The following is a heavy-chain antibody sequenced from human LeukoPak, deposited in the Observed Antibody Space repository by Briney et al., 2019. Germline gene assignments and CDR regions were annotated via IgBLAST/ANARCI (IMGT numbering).Heavy chain of an antibody. CDR1: GYTFTSYG. Sequence: ASVKVSCKASGYTFTSYGISWVRQAPGQGLEWMGWISAYNGSTNYAQKLQGRVTMTTDTSTSTAYMELRSLRSDDTAVYYCARVRYYGDYWGSLWYYYYMDVWGKGTTVTISS. J-gene: IGHJ6*03. CDR2: ISAYNGST. D-gene: IGHD4-17*01. CDR3: ARVRYYGDYWGSLWYYYYMDV. V-gene: IGHV1-18*01.